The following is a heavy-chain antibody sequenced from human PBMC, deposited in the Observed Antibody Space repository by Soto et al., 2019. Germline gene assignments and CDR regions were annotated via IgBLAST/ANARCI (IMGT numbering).Heavy chain of an antibody. CDR1: GCTFTSYD. CDR2: MNPNSGNT. Sequence: ASVKVSCKASGCTFTSYDINWVRQATGQGLEWMGWMNPNSGNTGYAQKFQGRVTMTRNTSISTAYMELSSLRSEDTAVYYCARWPDGYYYYGMDVWGQGTTVTVS. J-gene: IGHJ6*02. V-gene: IGHV1-8*01. CDR3: ARWPDGYYYYGMDV.